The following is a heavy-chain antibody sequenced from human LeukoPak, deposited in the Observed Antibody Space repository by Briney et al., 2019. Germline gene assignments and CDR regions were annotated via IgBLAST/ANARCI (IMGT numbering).Heavy chain of an antibody. D-gene: IGHD4-17*01. J-gene: IGHJ6*03. CDR2: FDPEDGET. Sequence: ASVKVSCKVSGYILTELSMHWVRQAPGKGLEWMGGFDPEDGETIYAQKFQGRVTMTRNTSISTAYMELSSLRSEDTAVYYCASASTTVTTHYYYYMDVWGKGTTVTISS. V-gene: IGHV1-24*01. CDR3: ASASTTVTTHYYYYMDV. CDR1: GYILTELS.